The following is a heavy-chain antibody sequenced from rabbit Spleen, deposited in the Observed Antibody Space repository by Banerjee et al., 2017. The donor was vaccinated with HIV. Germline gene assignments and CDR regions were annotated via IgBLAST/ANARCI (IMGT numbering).Heavy chain of an antibody. J-gene: IGHJ6*01. Sequence: QSLAESGGDLVKPGASLKLTCTASGVSFSSSYYMCWVRQAPGKGLEWFACIDTGSSGFTYFASWAKGRFTISKTSSTTVTLQMTSLTAADTATYFCARDAGTSFSSYGMDLWGPGTLVTVS. D-gene: IGHD8-1*01. V-gene: IGHV1S40*01. CDR1: GVSFSSSYY. CDR3: ARDAGTSFSSYGMDL. CDR2: IDTGSSGFT.